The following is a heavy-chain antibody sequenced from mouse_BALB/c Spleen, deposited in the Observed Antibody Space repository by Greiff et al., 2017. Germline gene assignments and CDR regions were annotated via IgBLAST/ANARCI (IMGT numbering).Heavy chain of an antibody. CDR1: GFNIKDTY. V-gene: IGHV14-3*02. J-gene: IGHJ4*01. CDR3: VYDGYYNAMDY. D-gene: IGHD2-3*01. CDR2: IDPANGNT. Sequence: DVQLQESGAELVKPGASVKLSCTASGFNIKDTYMHWVKQRPEQGLEWIGRIDPANGNTKYDPKFQGKATITADTSSNTAYLQLSSLTSEDTAVYYCVYDGYYNAMDYWGQGTSVTVSS.